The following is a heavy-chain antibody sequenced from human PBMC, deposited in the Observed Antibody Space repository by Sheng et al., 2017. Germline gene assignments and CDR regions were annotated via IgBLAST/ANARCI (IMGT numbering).Heavy chain of an antibody. CDR2: IWHNGST. Sequence: QVHLQESGPGLVKASETLSLTCSVSGYTIETGYYWGWIRQPPGKGLEWIGSIWHNGSTFYSLSLRSRLTISIDTANNQFALKLNYVTAADTAVYYCARIWASYYNMDVWG. J-gene: IGHJ6*02. V-gene: IGHV4-38-2*01. CDR3: ARIWASYYNMDV. D-gene: IGHD3-16*01. CDR1: GYTIETGYY.